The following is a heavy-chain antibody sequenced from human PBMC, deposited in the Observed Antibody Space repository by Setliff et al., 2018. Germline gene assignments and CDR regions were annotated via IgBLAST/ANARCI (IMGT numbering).Heavy chain of an antibody. CDR1: GYTFTDFY. Sequence: GASVKVSCKASGYTFTDFYIHWVQQAPGKGLEWMGRVDPEGGETIYAQKFQGRVTISADTSADTAYMELSSLRSEDTALYYCATGGFTVDWGQGTLVTVSS. V-gene: IGHV1-69-2*01. CDR3: ATGGFTVD. CDR2: VDPEGGET. D-gene: IGHD4-4*01. J-gene: IGHJ4*02.